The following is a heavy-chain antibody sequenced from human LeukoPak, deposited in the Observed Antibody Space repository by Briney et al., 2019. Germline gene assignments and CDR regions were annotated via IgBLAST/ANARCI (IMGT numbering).Heavy chain of an antibody. Sequence: GGSLRLSCAASGFTFSSYWMSWVRQAPGEGLEWVANIKQDGSEKYYVDSVKGRFTISRDNAKNSLYLQMNSLRAEDTAVYYCASGGSYYYYYGMDVWGQGTTVTVSS. J-gene: IGHJ6*02. CDR1: GFTFSSYW. V-gene: IGHV3-7*01. CDR2: IKQDGSEK. D-gene: IGHD1-26*01. CDR3: ASGGSYYYYYGMDV.